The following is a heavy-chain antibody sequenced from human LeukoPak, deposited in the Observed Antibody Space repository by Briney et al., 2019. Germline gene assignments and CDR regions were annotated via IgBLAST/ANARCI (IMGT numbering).Heavy chain of an antibody. D-gene: IGHD3-9*01. J-gene: IGHJ4*02. Sequence: RGSLRLSCAASGFTVSSNYMSWVRQAPGKRLEWVSVIYSSGSTYYADSVKGRFTISRDNSKNTLHLQMNTLRAEDTAVYYCARDHVLRYFDWFRLKGTFDYWGQGTLVTVSS. V-gene: IGHV3-53*01. CDR2: IYSSGST. CDR1: GFTVSSNY. CDR3: ARDHVLRYFDWFRLKGTFDY.